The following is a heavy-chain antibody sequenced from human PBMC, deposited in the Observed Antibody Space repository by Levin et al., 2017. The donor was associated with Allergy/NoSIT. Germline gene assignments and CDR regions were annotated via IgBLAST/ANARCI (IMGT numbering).Heavy chain of an antibody. D-gene: IGHD6-13*01. V-gene: IGHV4-59*01. CDR3: ARIIAAAAHFDY. CDR1: GGSISSYY. J-gene: IGHJ4*02. CDR2: IYYSGST. Sequence: SQTLSLTCTVSGGSISSYYWSWLRQPPGKGLEWIGYIYYSGSTNYNPSLKSRVTISVDTSKNQFSLKLSSVTAADTAVYYCARIIAAAAHFDYWGQGTLVTVSS.